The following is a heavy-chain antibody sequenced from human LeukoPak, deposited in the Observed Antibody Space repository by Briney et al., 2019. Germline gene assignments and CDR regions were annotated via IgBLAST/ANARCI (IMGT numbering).Heavy chain of an antibody. D-gene: IGHD1-26*01. CDR3: ARALGGY. V-gene: IGHV4-34*01. CDR1: GGSFSGYY. J-gene: IGHJ4*02. CDR2: INHSGST. Sequence: SETLSLTCAVYGGSFSGYYWSWIRQPPGKGLEWIGEINHSGSTYYNPSLKSRVTISVDTSKNQFSLKLSSVTAADTAVYYCARALGGYWGQGTLVTVSS.